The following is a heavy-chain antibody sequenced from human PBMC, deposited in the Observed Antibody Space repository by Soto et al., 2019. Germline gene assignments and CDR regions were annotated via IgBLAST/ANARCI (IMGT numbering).Heavy chain of an antibody. CDR2: IVVGSGNT. CDR3: AAVPIYYDSSGPPFNWFDP. D-gene: IGHD3-22*01. V-gene: IGHV1-58*01. CDR1: GITFRRTA. Sequence: SVKVSCKASGITFRRTAVQWMRQARGQRLEWIGWIVVGSGNTNYAQKFQERVTITRDMSTSTAYMELSSLRSEDTAVYYCAAVPIYYDSSGPPFNWFDPWGQGTLVTVSS. J-gene: IGHJ5*02.